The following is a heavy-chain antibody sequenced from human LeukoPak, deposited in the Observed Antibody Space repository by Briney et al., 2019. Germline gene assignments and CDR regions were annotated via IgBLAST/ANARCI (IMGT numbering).Heavy chain of an antibody. D-gene: IGHD3-16*01. CDR1: GFIFSSYP. CDR2: IKHDESEK. V-gene: IGHV3-7*01. Sequence: SGGSLRLSCAASGFIFSSYPLNWVRQAPGKGLEWVANIKHDESEKNYLDSVKGRFTISRDNAQNSLYLQMNGLRVEDTAVYYCTRRLDDWGQGTLVTVSS. CDR3: TRRLDD. J-gene: IGHJ4*02.